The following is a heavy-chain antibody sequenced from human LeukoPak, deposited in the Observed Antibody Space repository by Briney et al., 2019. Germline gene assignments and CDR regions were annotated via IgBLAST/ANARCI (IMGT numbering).Heavy chain of an antibody. CDR1: GFTDSSNY. Sequence: GGSLRLSCAASGFTDSSNYMSWVRQAPGKGLEGVSVIYSDGRTYYAASVKVRFTVSRHNAKSSVFLQMNSLRVEDTAVYYCARDRGALGRGLAWGQGTLVSVSS. CDR3: ARDRGALGRGLA. V-gene: IGHV3-53*01. CDR2: IYSDGRT. J-gene: IGHJ4*02. D-gene: IGHD3-10*01.